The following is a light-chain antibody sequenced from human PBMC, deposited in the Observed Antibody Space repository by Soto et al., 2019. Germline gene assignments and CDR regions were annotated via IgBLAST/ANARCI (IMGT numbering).Light chain of an antibody. CDR1: QSLVSSDGNTY. J-gene: IGKJ3*01. Sequence: DVVMTQSPLSLPVTLGQPASISCRSSQSLVSSDGNTYLNWFHQRPGQSPRRLIYKVSNRDSGVPDRFSGSGSGTEFTLTISSVEAEDAGVYYCMQAAQWPRTFGPGTKVDIK. CDR2: KVS. CDR3: MQAAQWPRT. V-gene: IGKV2-30*01.